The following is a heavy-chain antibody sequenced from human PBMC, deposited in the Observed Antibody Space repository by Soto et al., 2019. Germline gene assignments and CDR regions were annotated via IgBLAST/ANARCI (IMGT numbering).Heavy chain of an antibody. CDR3: ASAYCGGDCSNYYYGMDV. CDR2: INAGNGNT. J-gene: IGHJ6*02. CDR1: GYTFTSYA. V-gene: IGHV1-3*05. Sequence: QVQLVQSGAEEKKPGASVKVSCKASGYTFTSYAMHWVRQAPGQRLEWMGWINAGNGNTKYSQKFQGRVTITGDTSASTAYMELSSLRSEDTAVYYCASAYCGGDCSNYYYGMDVWGQGTTVTVSS. D-gene: IGHD2-21*02.